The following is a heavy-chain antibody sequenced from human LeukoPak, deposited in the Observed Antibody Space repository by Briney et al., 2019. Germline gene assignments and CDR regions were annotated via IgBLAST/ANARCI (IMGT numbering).Heavy chain of an antibody. J-gene: IGHJ3*02. CDR3: ARDAHILTGPPDI. CDR2: IYYSGST. V-gene: IGHV4-38-2*02. D-gene: IGHD3-9*01. Sequence: SETLSLTCTVSGYSISSGYYWGWIRQPPGKGLEWIGSIYYSGSTYYNPSLKSRVTISVDTSKNQFSLKLSSVTAADTAVYYCARDAHILTGPPDIWGQGTMVTVSS. CDR1: GYSISSGYY.